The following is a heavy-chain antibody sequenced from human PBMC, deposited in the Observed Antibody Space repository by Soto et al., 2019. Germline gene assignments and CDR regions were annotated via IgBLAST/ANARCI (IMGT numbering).Heavy chain of an antibody. CDR2: IYHSGST. D-gene: IGHD5-12*01. J-gene: IGHJ4*02. Sequence: QLQLQESGSGLVKPSQTLSLTCAVSGGSISSGGYSWSWIRQPPGKGLEWIGYIYHSGSTYYNPSRKSRVNIAVDRSKNQFSLKLSSVTAADTAVYYCAAGGGLPRYYWGQGTLVTVSS. CDR3: AAGGGLPRYY. CDR1: GGSISSGGYS. V-gene: IGHV4-30-2*01.